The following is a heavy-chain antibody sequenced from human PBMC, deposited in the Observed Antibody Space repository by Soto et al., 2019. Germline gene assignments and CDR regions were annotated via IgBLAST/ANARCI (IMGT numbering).Heavy chain of an antibody. J-gene: IGHJ6*03. CDR1: GDSINSDKYY. Sequence: SETLFLTCSVSGDSINSDKYYWGWIRQPPGKGLEWIGNIYFRGNTYYNPSLQTRVTIPLDTSKNQFSLKLNSVTAADSAVYYCARGNYDILTGYFSYYYYYMDVWGKGTTVTVSS. D-gene: IGHD3-9*01. V-gene: IGHV4-39*07. CDR3: ARGNYDILTGYFSYYYYYMDV. CDR2: IYFRGNT.